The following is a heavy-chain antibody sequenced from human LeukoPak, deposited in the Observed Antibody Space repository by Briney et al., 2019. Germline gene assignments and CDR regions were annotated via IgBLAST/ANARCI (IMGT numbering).Heavy chain of an antibody. J-gene: IGHJ4*02. CDR1: GYTFTNYH. CDR2: INPNSGGT. CDR3: ARESAGPNCSSTSCYFRRVN. Sequence: ASVKVSCKASGYTFTNYHLHWVRQAPGQGLEWMGWINPNSGGTNYAQKFQGRVTMTRDTSISTAYMELSRLRSDDTAVYYCARESAGPNCSSTSCYFRRVNWGQGTLVTVSS. V-gene: IGHV1-2*02. D-gene: IGHD2-2*01.